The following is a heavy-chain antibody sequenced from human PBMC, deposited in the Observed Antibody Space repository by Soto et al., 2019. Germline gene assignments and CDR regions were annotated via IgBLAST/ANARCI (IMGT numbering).Heavy chain of an antibody. J-gene: IGHJ5*02. D-gene: IGHD3-10*01. Sequence: EVQLLEAGGGLVQPGGSLRLSCAASGFTFSSYAMSWVRQAPGKGLEWVSVISGSGGSTYYADSVKGRFTISRDNSKNTLYLQMNSLRAEDTAVYYCAKERIVIVRGRVNWFDPWGQGTLVTVSS. CDR3: AKERIVIVRGRVNWFDP. CDR2: ISGSGGST. CDR1: GFTFSSYA. V-gene: IGHV3-23*01.